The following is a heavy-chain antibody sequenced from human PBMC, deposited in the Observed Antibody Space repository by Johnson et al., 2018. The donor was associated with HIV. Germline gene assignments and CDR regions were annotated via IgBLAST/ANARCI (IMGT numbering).Heavy chain of an antibody. Sequence: VQLVESGGGLVQPGGSLRLSCAASGFTFSSYDMHWVRQATGKGLEWVSAIGTAGDTYYADSVKGRFTISRDNSKNTLYLQMNSLRAEDTAVYYCAKDGGRLRTDAFDIWGQGTMVTVSS. CDR3: AKDGGRLRTDAFDI. V-gene: IGHV3-13*01. D-gene: IGHD2-15*01. CDR1: GFTFSSYD. J-gene: IGHJ3*02. CDR2: IGTAGDT.